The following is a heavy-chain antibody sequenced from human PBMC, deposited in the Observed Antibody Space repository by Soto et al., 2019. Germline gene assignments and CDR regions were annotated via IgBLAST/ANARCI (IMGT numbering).Heavy chain of an antibody. CDR1: GFTFSSYA. J-gene: IGHJ4*02. CDR3: ATQLGYYDFWSGYADY. Sequence: SGGSLRLSCAASGFTFSSYAMSWVRQAPGKGLEWVSAISGSGGSTYYADSVKGRFTISRDNSKNTLYLQMNSLRAEDTAVYYCATQLGYYDFWSGYADYWGQGARVSVSS. V-gene: IGHV3-23*01. D-gene: IGHD3-3*01. CDR2: ISGSGGST.